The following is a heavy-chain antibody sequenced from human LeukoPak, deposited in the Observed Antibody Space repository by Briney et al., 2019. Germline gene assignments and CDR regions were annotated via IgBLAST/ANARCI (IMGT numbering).Heavy chain of an antibody. Sequence: GGSLRLSCAASGFTFSSYWMHWVRQAPGKGLVWVSRINSDGSSTIYADSVKGRFTISRDNAKNTLYLQMNSLRAEDTAVYYCASSQTYYDFWSGYSSGAFDIWGQGTMVTVSS. CDR1: GFTFSSYW. V-gene: IGHV3-74*01. D-gene: IGHD3-3*01. CDR3: ASSQTYYDFWSGYSSGAFDI. J-gene: IGHJ3*02. CDR2: INSDGSST.